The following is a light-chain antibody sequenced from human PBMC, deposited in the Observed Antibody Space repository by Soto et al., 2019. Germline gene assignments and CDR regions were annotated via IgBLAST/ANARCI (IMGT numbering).Light chain of an antibody. CDR2: EVS. Sequence: QSVLTQPASVSGSPGQSITISCTGTNSDVGSYNYVSWYQHYLGKAPKLMICEVSNRPSGVSNRFSGSKSGNTASLTISGLQAEDEADYYCSSYTSSSTVIFGGGTKVTVL. CDR1: NSDVGSYNY. V-gene: IGLV2-14*01. CDR3: SSYTSSSTVI. J-gene: IGLJ2*01.